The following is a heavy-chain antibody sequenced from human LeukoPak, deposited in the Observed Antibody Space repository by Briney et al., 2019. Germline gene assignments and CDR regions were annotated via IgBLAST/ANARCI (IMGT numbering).Heavy chain of an antibody. CDR1: GFTFSSYW. J-gene: IGHJ5*02. Sequence: GGSLRLSCAASGFTFSSYWMHWVRQAPGKGLVWVSRIKYDGTSTYYAESVKGRFTISRDNTKNTLYLQMNSLRAEDTGVYYCARSDWFDPWGQGTLVTVPS. CDR3: ARSDWFDP. CDR2: IKYDGTST. V-gene: IGHV3-74*01.